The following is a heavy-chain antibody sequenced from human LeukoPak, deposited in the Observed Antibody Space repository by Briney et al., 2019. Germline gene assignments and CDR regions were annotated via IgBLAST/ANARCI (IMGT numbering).Heavy chain of an antibody. CDR3: ARHKNGGTFPTDS. CDR2: IYYSGNT. J-gene: IGHJ4*02. D-gene: IGHD2-8*01. CDR1: GGSISTYY. Sequence: KPSETLSLTCTVSGGSISTYYWGWIRQPPGKALEYIGHIYYSGNTNYNPSLKSRVTMSVDTSNNQFSLKLTSVTAADTAVYYCARHKNGGTFPTDSWGQGTLVTVSS. V-gene: IGHV4-59*08.